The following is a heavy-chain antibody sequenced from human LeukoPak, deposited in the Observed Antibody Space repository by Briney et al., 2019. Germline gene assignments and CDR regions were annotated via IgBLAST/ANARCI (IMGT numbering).Heavy chain of an antibody. V-gene: IGHV4-39*07. CDR1: GGSISSYY. CDR2: IYYSGST. D-gene: IGHD2/OR15-2a*01. Sequence: PSETLSLTCTVSGGSISSYYWTWIRQPPGKGLEWIGSIYYSGSTYYNPSLKSRVTISIDTSKNQFSLKLSSVTAADTAVYYCAGYKYYLRNAFDIWGQGTMVTVSS. J-gene: IGHJ3*02. CDR3: AGYKYYLRNAFDI.